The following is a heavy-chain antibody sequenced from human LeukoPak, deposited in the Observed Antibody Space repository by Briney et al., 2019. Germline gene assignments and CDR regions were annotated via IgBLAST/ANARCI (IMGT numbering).Heavy chain of an antibody. CDR1: GFTFSNAW. V-gene: IGHV3-15*01. CDR3: TTVKYYYYGMDV. CDR2: IKSKTDGGTT. J-gene: IGHJ6*02. Sequence: GGSLRLSCAASGFTFSNAWMSWVRQAPGKGLEWVGCIKSKTDGGTTDYAAPVKGRFTISRDDSKNTLYLQMNSLKTEDTAVYYCTTVKYYYYGMDVWGQGTTVTVSS.